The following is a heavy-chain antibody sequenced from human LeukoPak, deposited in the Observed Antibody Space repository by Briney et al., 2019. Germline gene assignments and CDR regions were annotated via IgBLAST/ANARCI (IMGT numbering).Heavy chain of an antibody. CDR1: GFTFSSYS. CDR2: VWYDGSNN. V-gene: IGHV3-33*06. CDR3: AKGMTTVTA. J-gene: IGHJ5*02. D-gene: IGHD4-17*01. Sequence: PGGSLRLSCAASGFTFSSYSMNWVRQPPGKGLEWVAIVWYDGSNNYYGDSVKGRFTISRDNSKNTVYLQMNSLRAEDTAVYYCAKGMTTVTAWGQGTLVTVSS.